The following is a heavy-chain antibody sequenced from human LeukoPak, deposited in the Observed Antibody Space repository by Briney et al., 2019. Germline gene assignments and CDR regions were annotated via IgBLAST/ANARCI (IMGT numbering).Heavy chain of an antibody. D-gene: IGHD6-13*01. CDR3: AKDVPSSSWYLGY. J-gene: IGHJ4*02. V-gene: IGHV3-30*02. CDR1: GFTFSSCA. CDR2: VRSDGNNK. Sequence: GGSLRLSCAASGFTFSSCAMHWVRQAPGKGLEWVALVRSDGNNKYYADSVKGRFTISRDDSKNTLYLQMNSLRPEDTAVYYCAKDVPSSSWYLGYWGQGTLATVSS.